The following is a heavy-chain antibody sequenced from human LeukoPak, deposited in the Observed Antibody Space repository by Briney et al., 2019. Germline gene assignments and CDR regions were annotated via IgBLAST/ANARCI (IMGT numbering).Heavy chain of an antibody. CDR3: AGEWYYYDSSGYYPLGY. CDR2: ISSSSSYI. V-gene: IGHV3-21*01. J-gene: IGHJ4*02. Sequence: GGSLRLSCAASGFTFSSYSMNWVRQAPGKGLEWVSSISSSSSYIYYADSVKGRFTIPRDNAKTSLYLQMTILRAEHTAVYYWAGEWYYYDSSGYYPLGYWGQGTLVTVSS. CDR1: GFTFSSYS. D-gene: IGHD3-22*01.